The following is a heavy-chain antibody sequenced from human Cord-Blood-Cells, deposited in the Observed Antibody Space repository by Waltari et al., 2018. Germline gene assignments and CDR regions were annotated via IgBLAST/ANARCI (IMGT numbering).Heavy chain of an antibody. CDR2: INPNSGGT. CDR3: ARFKIIAARPSWYFDL. CDR1: GYTFTGYY. V-gene: IGHV1-2*02. J-gene: IGHJ2*01. Sequence: QVQLVQSGAEVKKPGASVKVSCKASGYTFTGYYMHWVRQAPGQGLEWMGWINPNSGGTNYAQKFQGRVTMTRDTSISTAYMELSRLRSDDTAVYYCARFKIIAARPSWYFDLWGRGTLVTVSS. D-gene: IGHD6-6*01.